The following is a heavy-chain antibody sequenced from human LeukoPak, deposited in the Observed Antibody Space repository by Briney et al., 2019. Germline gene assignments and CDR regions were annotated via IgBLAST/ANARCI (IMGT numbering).Heavy chain of an antibody. D-gene: IGHD6-13*01. CDR3: ARVKQQLTIDAFDI. V-gene: IGHV1-2*02. Sequence: ASVKVSCKASGYTFTGYYMHWVRQAPGQGLEWMGWINPNSGGTNYAQKFQGRVTMTRDTSISTAYMELSRLRSDDTAVYYCARVKQQLTIDAFDIWGQGTMVTVSS. J-gene: IGHJ3*02. CDR1: GYTFTGYY. CDR2: INPNSGGT.